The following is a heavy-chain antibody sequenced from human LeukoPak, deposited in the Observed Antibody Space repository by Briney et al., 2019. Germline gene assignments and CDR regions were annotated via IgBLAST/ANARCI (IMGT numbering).Heavy chain of an antibody. D-gene: IGHD3-10*01. CDR3: ARVRTTGSYYGMDV. Sequence: GGSLRLSCAASGFTFSSYAMHWVRQAPGKGLEWVAVISYDGSNKYYADSVKGRFTISRDNAQNSLNLQMNSLRPEDTAMYYCARVRTTGSYYGMDVWGQGTTVTVSS. CDR1: GFTFSSYA. CDR2: ISYDGSNK. V-gene: IGHV3-30-3*01. J-gene: IGHJ6*02.